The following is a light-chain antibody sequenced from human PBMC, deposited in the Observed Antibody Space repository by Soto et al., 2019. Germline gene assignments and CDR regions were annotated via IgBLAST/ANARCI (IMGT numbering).Light chain of an antibody. V-gene: IGKV3-11*01. CDR1: QGIGDT. CDR3: QQRNSWPPPFT. Sequence: EIVLTQSPATLSVSPGEGATLSCRASQGIGDTLAWYQHKPGQTPRLLIYDTSTRATGVPARFSGSGSGTDFTLTISSLEPEDFAVYYCQQRNSWPPPFTFGQGTRLEIK. J-gene: IGKJ5*01. CDR2: DTS.